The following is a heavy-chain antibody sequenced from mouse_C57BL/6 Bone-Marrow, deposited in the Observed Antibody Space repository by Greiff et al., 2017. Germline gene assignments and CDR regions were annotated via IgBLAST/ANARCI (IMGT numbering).Heavy chain of an antibody. J-gene: IGHJ3*01. Sequence: VQLQQSGAELARPGASVKMSCKASGYTFTSYTMHWVKQRPGQGLEWIGYINPSSGYTKYNQKFKDKATLTADKSSSTAYMQLSSLTSEDSAVYYCAGGERRGFAYWVQGTLVTVSA. V-gene: IGHV1-4*01. CDR3: AGGERRGFAY. CDR1: GYTFTSYT. CDR2: INPSSGYT.